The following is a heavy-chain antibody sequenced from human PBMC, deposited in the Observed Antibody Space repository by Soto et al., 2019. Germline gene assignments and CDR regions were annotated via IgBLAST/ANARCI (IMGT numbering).Heavy chain of an antibody. CDR1: YW. CDR2: IDPSDSYT. Sequence: YWLSWVRQMPGKGLEWMGRIDPSDSYTNYSPSFQGHVTISADKSVGTAYLQWSSLTASDTAMYYCARRMKMAPDAPSYYYAMDVWGQGTPLTVSS. J-gene: IGHJ6*02. D-gene: IGHD2-2*01. V-gene: IGHV5-10-1*01. CDR3: ARRMKMAPDAPSYYYAMDV.